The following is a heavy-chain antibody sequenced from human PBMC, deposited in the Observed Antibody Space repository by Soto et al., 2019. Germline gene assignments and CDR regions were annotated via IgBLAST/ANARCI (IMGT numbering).Heavy chain of an antibody. Sequence: QGHLVQSEAEVKKSGASVKVSCKASGYTFTRYGISWVRQAPGQGLEWMGWISGYNGDTNYAQKFPGRVSMTIDTATKTAYMELRSLTSDDTAVYYCAKNGQPPYYYYGLDVWGQGTKVTVSS. J-gene: IGHJ6*02. CDR2: ISGYNGDT. CDR1: GYTFTRYG. CDR3: AKNGQPPYYYYGLDV. D-gene: IGHD2-8*01. V-gene: IGHV1-18*01.